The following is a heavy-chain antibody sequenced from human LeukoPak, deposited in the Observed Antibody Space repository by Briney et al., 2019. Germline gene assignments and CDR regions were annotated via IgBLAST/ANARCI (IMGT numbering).Heavy chain of an antibody. Sequence: GASVKVSCKASGYTFTGYYMHWVRQAPGQGLEWMGWINPNSGGTNYAQKFQGRVTMTRDTSISTAYMELSRLRSDDTAVYYCARDDTHYDATFDYWGQGTLVTVSS. CDR1: GYTFTGYY. D-gene: IGHD5-12*01. J-gene: IGHJ4*02. CDR2: INPNSGGT. CDR3: ARDDTHYDATFDY. V-gene: IGHV1-2*02.